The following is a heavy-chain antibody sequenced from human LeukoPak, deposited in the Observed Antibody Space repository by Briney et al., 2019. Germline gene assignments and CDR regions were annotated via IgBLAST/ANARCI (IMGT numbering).Heavy chain of an antibody. J-gene: IGHJ4*02. Sequence: ASVKVSCKASGYTFTGYCMHWVRQAPGQGLEWMGWINPNSGGTNYAQKLQGRVTMTTDTSTSTAYMELRSLRSDDTAVYYCARHSSSSWDGFDYWGQGTLVTVSS. D-gene: IGHD6-13*01. CDR1: GYTFTGYC. CDR3: ARHSSSSWDGFDY. V-gene: IGHV1-2*02. CDR2: INPNSGGT.